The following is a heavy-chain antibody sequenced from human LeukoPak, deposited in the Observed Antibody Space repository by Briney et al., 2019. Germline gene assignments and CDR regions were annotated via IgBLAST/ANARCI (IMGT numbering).Heavy chain of an antibody. Sequence: SETLSLTCTFSGGSLNGYYWSWIRQPPGKGLEWIGYIHYSGSTNYNPSLKSRVTISVDTSKNQFSLKLSSMTAADTAVYYCARDPRGTGIGYWGQGTLVTVSS. CDR1: GGSLNGYY. CDR3: ARDPRGTGIGY. J-gene: IGHJ4*02. V-gene: IGHV4-59*08. D-gene: IGHD1-7*01. CDR2: IHYSGST.